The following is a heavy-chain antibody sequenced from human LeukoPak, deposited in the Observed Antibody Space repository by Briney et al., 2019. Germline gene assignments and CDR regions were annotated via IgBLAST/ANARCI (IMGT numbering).Heavy chain of an antibody. CDR3: ARDDYGGKLDI. D-gene: IGHD4-23*01. J-gene: IGHJ3*02. CDR1: GFTFSNYD. Sequence: GGSLRLSCAASGFTFSNYDMHWVRQAPGKGLEWVAVIWYDGSNKYYADSVRGRFTISRDNSKNTLYLQMNSLRAEDTAVYYCARDDYGGKLDIWGQGTVVTVSS. CDR2: IWYDGSNK. V-gene: IGHV3-33*01.